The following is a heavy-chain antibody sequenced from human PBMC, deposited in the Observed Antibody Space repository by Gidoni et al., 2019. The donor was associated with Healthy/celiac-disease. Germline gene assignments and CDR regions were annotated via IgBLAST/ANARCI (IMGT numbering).Heavy chain of an antibody. J-gene: IGHJ4*02. V-gene: IGHV4-39*01. Sequence: QLQLQESGPGLVMPSETLSLTCTVSGGSISSSSYHWGLSRQPPGKGREWRGSVSHGGSTYCSPSLKREVTMSVDTSKNQFSMKLSSVTAADTAVYYCAGLWERGIAAAGGYYFDYWGQGTLVTVSS. CDR3: AGLWERGIAAAGGYYFDY. CDR1: GGSISSSSYH. CDR2: VSHGGST. D-gene: IGHD6-13*01.